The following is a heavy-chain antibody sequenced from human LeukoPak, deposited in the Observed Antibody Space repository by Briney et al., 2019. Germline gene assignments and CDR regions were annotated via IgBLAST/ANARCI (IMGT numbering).Heavy chain of an antibody. V-gene: IGHV3-23*01. CDR3: AKDRDVFDWLLNFDY. CDR2: ISESGDST. D-gene: IGHD3-9*01. J-gene: IGHJ4*02. CDR1: GFSFKSYA. Sequence: GGSLRLSCAASGFSFKSYAMNWVRQAPGKGLEWVSSISESGDSTHYADSVKGRFTISRDNSKNTLYLQMNSLRAEDTAVYYCAKDRDVFDWLLNFDYWGQGTLVTVSS.